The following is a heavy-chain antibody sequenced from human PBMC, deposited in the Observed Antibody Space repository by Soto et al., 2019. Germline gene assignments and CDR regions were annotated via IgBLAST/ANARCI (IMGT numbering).Heavy chain of an antibody. Sequence: ASVKVSCKVSGYTLTELSMHWVRQAPGKGLEWMGGFDPEDGETIYAQKFQGRVTMTEDTSTDTAYMELSSLRSEDTAVYYCATSEVFGVVTLRLRYYYYGMDVWGQGTKVTVSS. CDR3: ATSEVFGVVTLRLRYYYYGMDV. CDR1: GYTLTELS. V-gene: IGHV1-24*01. J-gene: IGHJ6*02. CDR2: FDPEDGET. D-gene: IGHD3-3*01.